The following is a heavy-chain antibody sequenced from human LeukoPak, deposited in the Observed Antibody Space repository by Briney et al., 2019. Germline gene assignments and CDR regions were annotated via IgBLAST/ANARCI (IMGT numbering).Heavy chain of an antibody. D-gene: IGHD3-10*01. Sequence: GGSLRLSCAASGFTLSSYAMSWVRQAPGKGLEWVSAISGSGGSTYYAHSVKGRGTISRDKFKNTLYLQMNSLRAEDTAVYYCAKGRGALWFGELLLDAFDIWGQGTMVTVSS. J-gene: IGHJ3*02. V-gene: IGHV3-23*01. CDR2: ISGSGGST. CDR3: AKGRGALWFGELLLDAFDI. CDR1: GFTLSSYA.